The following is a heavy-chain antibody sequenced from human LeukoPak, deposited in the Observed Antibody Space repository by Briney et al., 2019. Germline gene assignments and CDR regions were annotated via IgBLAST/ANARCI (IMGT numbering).Heavy chain of an antibody. D-gene: IGHD2-2*01. V-gene: IGHV3-64*02. Sequence: PGGSLRLSCAASGFTVSNNYMTWVRQAPGKGLEYISAIDTVGGITHYADSVKGGSTISRDNSKNTLSLQVGSLRPDDMAVYYCARGIDSPYCTSTSCPEGIDLWGQGTLVTVSS. CDR3: ARGIDSPYCTSTSCPEGIDL. CDR1: GFTVSNNY. J-gene: IGHJ4*02. CDR2: IDTVGGIT.